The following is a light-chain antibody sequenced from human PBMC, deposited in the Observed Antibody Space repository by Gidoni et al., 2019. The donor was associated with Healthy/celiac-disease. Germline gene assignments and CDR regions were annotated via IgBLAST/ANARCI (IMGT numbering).Light chain of an antibody. V-gene: IGKV3-20*01. CDR2: GAS. J-gene: IGKJ1*01. Sequence: EIVLTQSPGTLSLSPGERATLSCKASQSVSRSYLAWYQQKPGQAPRLVIYGASSRATGIPDRVSGSGSGTDFTLTISRLEPEDFAVYYCQQYGSSPETFGQXTKVEIK. CDR3: QQYGSSPET. CDR1: QSVSRSY.